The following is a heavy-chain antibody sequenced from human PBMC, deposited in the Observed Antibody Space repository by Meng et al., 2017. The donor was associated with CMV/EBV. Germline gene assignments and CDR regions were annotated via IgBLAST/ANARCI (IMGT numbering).Heavy chain of an antibody. D-gene: IGHD5-18*01. V-gene: IGHV3-30*02. J-gene: IGHJ4*02. CDR2: IRYDGSNK. Sequence: GESLKISCAASGFTFSSYGMHWVRQAPGKGLEWVAFIRYDGSNKYYADSVKGRFTISRDNSKNTLYLQMNSLRAEDTAVYYCAKRKGGYNYGDFDYWGQGTLVTVSS. CDR1: GFTFSSYG. CDR3: AKRKGGYNYGDFDY.